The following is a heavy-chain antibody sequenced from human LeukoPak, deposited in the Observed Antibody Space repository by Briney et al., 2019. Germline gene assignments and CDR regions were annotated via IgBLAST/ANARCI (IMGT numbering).Heavy chain of an antibody. CDR3: AKGQLYGGNSNWFDP. J-gene: IGHJ5*02. Sequence: TGGSLRLSRAASGFTFDDYAMHWVRQAPGKGLEWVSGISGNSGSIGYADSVKGRFTISRDNAKNSLYLQMNSLRAEDTALYYCAKGQLYGGNSNWFDPWGQGTLVTVSS. CDR1: GFTFDDYA. D-gene: IGHD4-23*01. V-gene: IGHV3-9*01. CDR2: ISGNSGSI.